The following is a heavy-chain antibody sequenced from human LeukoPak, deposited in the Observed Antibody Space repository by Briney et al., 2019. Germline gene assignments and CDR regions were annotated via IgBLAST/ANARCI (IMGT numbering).Heavy chain of an antibody. J-gene: IGHJ5*02. D-gene: IGHD3-10*01. Sequence: SETLSLTCSVSGGSVSSGLDYWGWIRQPPGKGLEWVGNIYYTGSTYSNPSLKSRVTMSVDTSKNQFSLKLSSVTAADTAVYYCAAGGYNWFDPWGQGTLVTVSS. CDR1: GGSVSSGLDY. CDR3: AAGGYNWFDP. V-gene: IGHV4-39*07. CDR2: IYYTGST.